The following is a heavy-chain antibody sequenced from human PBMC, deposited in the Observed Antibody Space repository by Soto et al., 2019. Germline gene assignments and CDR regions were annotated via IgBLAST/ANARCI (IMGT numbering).Heavy chain of an antibody. J-gene: IGHJ5*02. CDR1: GFTVSSNY. D-gene: IGHD2-21*02. CDR3: ARVGAYCGGDCKNWFDP. Sequence: GGSLRLSCAASGFTVSSNYMSWVRQAPGKGLEWVSVIYSGGSTYYADSVKGRFTISRDNSKNTLYLQMNSPRAEDTAVYYCARVGAYCGGDCKNWFDPWGQGTLVTVSS. CDR2: IYSGGST. V-gene: IGHV3-53*01.